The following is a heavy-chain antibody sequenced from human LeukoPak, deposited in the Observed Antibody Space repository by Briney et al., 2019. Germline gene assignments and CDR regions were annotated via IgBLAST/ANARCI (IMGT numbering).Heavy chain of an antibody. J-gene: IGHJ3*02. Sequence: SETLSLTCAVCGGSFSGYYWSWIRQPPGKGLEWIGEINHSGSTNYNPSLKSRVTISVDTSKNQFSLKLSSVTAADTAVYYCARLPQQLDAFDIWGQGTMVTVSS. CDR1: GGSFSGYY. CDR2: INHSGST. CDR3: ARLPQQLDAFDI. V-gene: IGHV4-34*01. D-gene: IGHD6-13*01.